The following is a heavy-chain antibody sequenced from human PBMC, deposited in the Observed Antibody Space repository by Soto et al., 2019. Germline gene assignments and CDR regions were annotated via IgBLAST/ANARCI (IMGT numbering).Heavy chain of an antibody. CDR2: IYYSGST. CDR3: ARDVHNWNDPHDAFDI. J-gene: IGHJ3*02. V-gene: IGHV4-59*01. D-gene: IGHD1-1*01. CDR1: GGSISSYY. Sequence: TLSLTCTVSGGSISSYYWSWIRQPPGKGLEWIGYIYYSGSTNYNPSLKSRVTISVDTPKNQFSLKLSSVTAADTAVYYCARDVHNWNDPHDAFDIWGQGTMVTVSS.